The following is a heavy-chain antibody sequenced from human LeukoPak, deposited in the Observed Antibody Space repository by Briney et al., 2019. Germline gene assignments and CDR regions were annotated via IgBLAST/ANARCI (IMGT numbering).Heavy chain of an antibody. V-gene: IGHV4-59*01. J-gene: IGHJ4*02. CDR1: GGSIIGYY. Sequence: PSETLSLTCTVSGGSIIGYYLSWVRQPPGKGLEWIGYIYYSGTTNYNPSLKSRVTISVDTSKNQFSLKLNSVTAADTAVYYCARGHNAGNYNSLYWGQGTLVTVSS. D-gene: IGHD3-10*01. CDR2: IYYSGTT. CDR3: ARGHNAGNYNSLY.